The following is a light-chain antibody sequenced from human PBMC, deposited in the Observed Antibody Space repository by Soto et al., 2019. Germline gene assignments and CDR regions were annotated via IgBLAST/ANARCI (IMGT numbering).Light chain of an antibody. CDR2: DVS. V-gene: IGLV2-14*01. J-gene: IGLJ2*01. CDR3: SSYTTTDTLV. CDR1: SSDVGRYNY. Sequence: QSALTQPASVSGSPGQSITISCTGTSSDVGRYNYVSWYQQHPGKAPKLMIYDVSYRPSGVSDRFSGSKSGSTASLTISGLQAEDEADYYCSSYTTTDTLVFGGGTKLTVL.